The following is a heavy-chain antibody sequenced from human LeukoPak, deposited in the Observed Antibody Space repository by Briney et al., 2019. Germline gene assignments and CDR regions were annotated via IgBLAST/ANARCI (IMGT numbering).Heavy chain of an antibody. CDR3: ARAPYYYDSSGYGAFDI. CDR1: GGSISSYY. CDR2: IYYSGST. J-gene: IGHJ3*02. Sequence: PSETLSLTCTVSGGSISSYYWSWIRQPPGKGLEWIGYIYYSGSTNYNPSLKSRVTISVDTSKNQFSLKLSSVTAAGTAVYYCARAPYYYDSSGYGAFDIWGQGTMVTVSS. D-gene: IGHD3-22*01. V-gene: IGHV4-59*01.